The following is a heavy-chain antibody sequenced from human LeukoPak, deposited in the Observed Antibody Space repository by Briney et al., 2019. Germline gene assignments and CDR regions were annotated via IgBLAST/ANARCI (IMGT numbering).Heavy chain of an antibody. CDR2: TYYRSKWYN. Sequence: SQTLSLTCAISGDSVSSNGAAWNWIRQSPSRGLEWLGRTYYRSKWYNDYAVSVKSRITINPDTSKNQFSLQLNSVTPEDTAVYYCARSRVPATAIGYNWFDPWGQGTLVTVSS. V-gene: IGHV6-1*01. CDR1: GDSVSSNGAA. D-gene: IGHD2-2*01. J-gene: IGHJ5*02. CDR3: ARSRVPATAIGYNWFDP.